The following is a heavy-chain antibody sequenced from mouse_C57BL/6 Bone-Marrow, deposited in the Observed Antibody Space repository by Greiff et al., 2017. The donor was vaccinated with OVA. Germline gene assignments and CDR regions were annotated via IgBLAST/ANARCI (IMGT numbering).Heavy chain of an antibody. Sequence: VQLKQSGAELVRPGASVKLSCTASGFNIKDDYMHWVKQRPEQGLEWIGWIDPENGDTEYASKFQGKATITADTSSNTAYLQLSSLTSEDTAVYYCTTWITTVPRFPMDYWGQGTSVTVSS. J-gene: IGHJ4*01. D-gene: IGHD1-1*01. CDR3: TTWITTVPRFPMDY. CDR1: GFNIKDDY. CDR2: IDPENGDT. V-gene: IGHV14-4*01.